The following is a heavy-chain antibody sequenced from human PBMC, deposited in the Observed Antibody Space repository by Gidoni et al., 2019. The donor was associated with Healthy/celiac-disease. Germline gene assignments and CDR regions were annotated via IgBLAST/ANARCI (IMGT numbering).Heavy chain of an antibody. D-gene: IGHD6-6*01. CDR2: ISSSSSYT. CDR1: GFTFSDYY. CDR3: AREEYSSSSGYYYYYYGMDV. V-gene: IGHV3-11*06. J-gene: IGHJ6*02. Sequence: QVQLVQSGGGLVKPGGSLRLSCAASGFTFSDYYMSWIRQAPGKGLEWVSYISSSSSYTNYADSVKGRFTISRDNAKNSLYLQMNSLRAEDTAVYYCAREEYSSSSGYYYYYYGMDVWGQGTTVTVSS.